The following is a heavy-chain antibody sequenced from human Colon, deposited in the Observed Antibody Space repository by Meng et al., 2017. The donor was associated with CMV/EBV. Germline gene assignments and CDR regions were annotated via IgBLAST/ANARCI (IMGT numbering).Heavy chain of an antibody. D-gene: IGHD5-12*01. V-gene: IGHV3-15*01. CDR3: TSVPMGEYTDYDSRFFDY. J-gene: IGHJ4*02. CDR2: ITNENDGGTT. CDR1: NAC. Sequence: NACVRWVPQAPGKWLEWIARITNENDGGTTDYAASVKGRFTISRDDSKNTLYLEMKSLKTENTATYYCTSVPMGEYTDYDSRFFDYWGQGTLVTVSS.